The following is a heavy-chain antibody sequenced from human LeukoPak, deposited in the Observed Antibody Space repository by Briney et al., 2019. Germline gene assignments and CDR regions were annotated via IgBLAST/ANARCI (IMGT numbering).Heavy chain of an antibody. CDR2: IKQDGSEK. V-gene: IGHV3-7*01. J-gene: IGHJ4*02. CDR3: ARRRGSYSDDY. CDR1: GFTFSSYG. D-gene: IGHD1-26*01. Sequence: PGRSLRLSCAASGFTFSSYGMHWVRQAPGKGLEWVANIKQDGSEKYYVDSVKGRFTISRDNAKNSLYLQMNSLRAEDTAVYYCARRRGSYSDDYWGQGTLVTVSS.